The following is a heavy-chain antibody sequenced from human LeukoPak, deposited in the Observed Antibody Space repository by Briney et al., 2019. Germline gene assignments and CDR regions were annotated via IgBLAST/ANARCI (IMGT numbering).Heavy chain of an antibody. CDR2: ISGSGGST. J-gene: IGHJ4*02. CDR3: AESMTAVVTRYYFDY. D-gene: IGHD4-23*01. V-gene: IGHV3-23*01. CDR1: GFTFSSYA. Sequence: QPGGSLRLSCAASGFTFSSYAMSWVRQAPGKGLEWVSAISGSGGSTYYADSVKGRFTISRDNSKNTLYLQMNSLRAEDAAVYYCAESMTAVVTRYYFDYWGQGTLVTVSS.